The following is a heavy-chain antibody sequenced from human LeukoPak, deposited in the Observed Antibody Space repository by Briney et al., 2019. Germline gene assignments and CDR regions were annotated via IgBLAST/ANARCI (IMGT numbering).Heavy chain of an antibody. Sequence: PSETLSLTCTVSGGSISSSSYYWGWIRQPPGKGLEWIGSIYYSGSTYYNPSLKSRVTISVDTSKNQFSLKLSSVTAADTAVYYCARDTRSSWYAYWGQGTLVTVSS. CDR3: ARDTRSSWYAY. CDR2: IYYSGST. D-gene: IGHD6-13*01. J-gene: IGHJ4*02. V-gene: IGHV4-39*07. CDR1: GGSISSSSYY.